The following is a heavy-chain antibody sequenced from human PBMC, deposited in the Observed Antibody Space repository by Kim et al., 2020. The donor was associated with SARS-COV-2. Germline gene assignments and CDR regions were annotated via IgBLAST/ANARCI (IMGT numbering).Heavy chain of an antibody. CDR2: TYYRSKWYN. D-gene: IGHD2-15*01. Sequence: SQTLSLTCAISGDSVSSNSAAWNWIRQSPSRGLEWLGRTYYRSKWYNDYAVSVKSRITINPDTSKNQFSLQLNSVTPEDTAVYYCARGGTSYCSGGSCYSGEYYYYYMDVWGKGTTVTVSS. CDR1: GDSVSSNSAA. J-gene: IGHJ6*03. CDR3: ARGGTSYCSGGSCYSGEYYYYYMDV. V-gene: IGHV6-1*01.